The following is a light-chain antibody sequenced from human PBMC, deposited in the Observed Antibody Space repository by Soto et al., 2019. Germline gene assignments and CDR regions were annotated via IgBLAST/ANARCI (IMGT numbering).Light chain of an antibody. V-gene: IGLV2-14*01. Sequence: QSSLTHPASVSGSPCQSITISCPGTSSEVGGYNYVSWYQQHPGKAPKPVIYDVRNRPSGVSNRFSGSKSGKPASPTISGLLFEDGPDYYCSSYTGGSTCVFGTGTKDTVL. CDR1: SSEVGGYNY. CDR3: SSYTGGSTCV. CDR2: DVR. J-gene: IGLJ1*01.